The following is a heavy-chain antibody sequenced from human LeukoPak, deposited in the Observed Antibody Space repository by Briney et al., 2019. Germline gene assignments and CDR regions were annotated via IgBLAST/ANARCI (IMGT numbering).Heavy chain of an antibody. D-gene: IGHD2-2*01. V-gene: IGHV3-21*01. Sequence: GGSLRLSCAASGFTFSSYSMNWVRQTPGKGLEWVSSISSSSSSIYYADSVKGRFTISRDNAKKSLYLQMNSLRAEDTAVYYCARGGRYCSSSSCYVNYWGQGTLVTVSS. CDR3: ARGGRYCSSSSCYVNY. CDR1: GFTFSSYS. CDR2: ISSSSSSI. J-gene: IGHJ4*02.